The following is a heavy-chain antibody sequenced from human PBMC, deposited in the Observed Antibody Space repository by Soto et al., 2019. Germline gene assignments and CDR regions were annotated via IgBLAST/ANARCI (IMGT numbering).Heavy chain of an antibody. CDR3: ARGSGSRRTYYYYYYGMDV. Sequence: GGSLRLSCAASGLNFSSYSMNWVRQAPGKGLEWVSYISSSSSTIYYADSVKGRFTVSRDNAKNSLYLQMNSLRDEDTAVYYCARGSGSRRTYYYYYYGMDVWGQGTTVTVSS. CDR2: ISSSSSTI. V-gene: IGHV3-48*02. D-gene: IGHD1-26*01. CDR1: GLNFSSYS. J-gene: IGHJ6*02.